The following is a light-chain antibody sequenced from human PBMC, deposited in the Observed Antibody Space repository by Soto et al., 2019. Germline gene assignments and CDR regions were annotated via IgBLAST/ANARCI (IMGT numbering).Light chain of an antibody. CDR2: EVS. CDR1: SSDVGGYNY. V-gene: IGLV2-14*01. Sequence: QSALTQPASVSGSPGQSITISCTGTSSDVGGYNYVSWYQQHPGKAPKLMIYEVSNRPSGVSNRFSGSKSGNTASLTISGLQDEDAADYYCSSYTSSSTRVFGGGTQLTVL. J-gene: IGLJ3*02. CDR3: SSYTSSSTRV.